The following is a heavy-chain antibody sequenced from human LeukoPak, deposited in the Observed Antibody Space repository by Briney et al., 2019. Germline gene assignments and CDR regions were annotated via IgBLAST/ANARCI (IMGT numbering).Heavy chain of an antibody. CDR2: ISGSGGST. Sequence: GGSLRLSCAASGFTFSSYAMSWVRQAPGKGLEWVSAISGSGGSTYYADSVKGRFTISRDNSKNTLYLQMNSLRAEDTAVYYCARAIPPDYDILTGYRDAFDIWGQGTMVTVSS. D-gene: IGHD3-9*01. CDR1: GFTFSSYA. J-gene: IGHJ3*02. V-gene: IGHV3-23*01. CDR3: ARAIPPDYDILTGYRDAFDI.